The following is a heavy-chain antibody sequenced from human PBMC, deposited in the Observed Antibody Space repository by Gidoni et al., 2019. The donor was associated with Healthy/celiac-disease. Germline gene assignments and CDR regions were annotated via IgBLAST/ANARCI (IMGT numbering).Heavy chain of an antibody. V-gene: IGHV4-59*01. Sequence: QVQLQESGPGLVKPSETLSLTCTVSGGSISSYYWSWIRQPPGKGLEWIGYIYYSGSTNYNPSLKSRVTISVDTSKNQFSLKLSSVTAADTAVYYLAGGGTTVTFGYWGQGTLVTVSS. CDR1: GGSISSYY. J-gene: IGHJ4*02. CDR2: IYYSGST. CDR3: AGGGTTVTFGY. D-gene: IGHD4-17*01.